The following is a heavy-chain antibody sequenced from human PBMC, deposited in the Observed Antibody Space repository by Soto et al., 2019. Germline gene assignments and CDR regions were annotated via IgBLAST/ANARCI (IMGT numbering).Heavy chain of an antibody. V-gene: IGHV3-23*01. CDR3: ARRGSGSYYDY. J-gene: IGHJ4*02. CDR1: GFTFSNYA. D-gene: IGHD1-26*01. Sequence: EVQLLESGGGLVQPGGSLRLSCAASGFTFSNYAMNWVRQAPVKGLEWVSVISGSGDSTYHADSVKGRFTISRDNSKNTLYLQMTSLRAEDTALYYCARRGSGSYYDYWGQGTLVTVSS. CDR2: ISGSGDST.